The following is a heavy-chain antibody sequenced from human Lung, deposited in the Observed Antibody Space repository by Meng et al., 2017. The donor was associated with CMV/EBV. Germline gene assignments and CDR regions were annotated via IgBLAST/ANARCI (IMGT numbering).Heavy chain of an antibody. Sequence: GESLKISCQVSGNGFTTYWIGWVRQISGKGLEWMGIIYPRDSDTVYMMSFQGRVTISADKSINTVYLQWDSLRASDTAMYYCARRDYYDLGSGNWGQGTLVTFSS. D-gene: IGHD3-10*01. CDR2: IYPRDSDT. CDR1: GNGFTTYW. V-gene: IGHV5-51*01. J-gene: IGHJ4*02. CDR3: ARRDYYDLGSGN.